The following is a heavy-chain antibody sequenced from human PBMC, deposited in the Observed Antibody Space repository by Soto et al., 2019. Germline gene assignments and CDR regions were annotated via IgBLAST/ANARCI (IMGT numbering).Heavy chain of an antibody. D-gene: IGHD4-4*01. V-gene: IGHV3-48*03. J-gene: IGHJ6*02. Sequence: GGSLRLSCAVSGFTFSSYEMNWVRQAPGKGLEWASYIGTSGKTIYYADSVRGRFTISRDNAKNSLYLQMNSLRAEDTAVYFCARDPAIYSGKFDYGLDVWGRGTTVTVSS. CDR3: ARDPAIYSGKFDYGLDV. CDR1: GFTFSSYE. CDR2: IGTSGKTI.